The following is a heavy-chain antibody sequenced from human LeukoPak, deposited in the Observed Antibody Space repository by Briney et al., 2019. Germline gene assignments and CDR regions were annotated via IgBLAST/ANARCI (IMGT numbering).Heavy chain of an antibody. CDR2: IYYSGST. CDR1: GASVSSGSYY. V-gene: IGHV4-61*01. J-gene: IGHJ4*02. CDR3: ARDLSGSSSFGY. Sequence: PSETRSLTCTVSGASVSSGSYYWSWIRQPPGKGLEWIGYIYYSGSTNYNPSLKSRVTISVDTSKNQFSLKLSSVTAADTAVYYCARDLSGSSSFGYWGQGTLVTVSS. D-gene: IGHD6-6*01.